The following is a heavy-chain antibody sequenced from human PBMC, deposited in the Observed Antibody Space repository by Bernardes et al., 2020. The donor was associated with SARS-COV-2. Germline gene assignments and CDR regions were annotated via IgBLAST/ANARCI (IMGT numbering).Heavy chain of an antibody. J-gene: IGHJ4*02. D-gene: IGHD1-26*01. CDR3: AGRFDY. Sequence: GSLRLSCAASGFTVSSNCISWVRQAPGKGLEWVSVICSGGNTYYADSVKGRFTISRDNSKNTLSLQMNSLRAEDTAVYYCAGRFDYWGQGTLVTVSS. CDR2: ICSGGNT. V-gene: IGHV3-53*01. CDR1: GFTVSSNC.